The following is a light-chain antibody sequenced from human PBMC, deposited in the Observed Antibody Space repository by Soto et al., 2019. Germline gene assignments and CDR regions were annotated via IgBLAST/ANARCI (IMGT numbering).Light chain of an antibody. CDR3: LQHTNFPLT. J-gene: IGKJ5*01. Sequence: DIHMTQSPSSVSASVGDRVNITSLASQGISNHLVWFQQRPGKVPKRLIYDASSLQTGVPSRFSGSGSGTDFTLTISSLQPEDFATYYCLQHTNFPLTFGQGTRLEIK. CDR2: DAS. CDR1: QGISNH. V-gene: IGKV1-17*03.